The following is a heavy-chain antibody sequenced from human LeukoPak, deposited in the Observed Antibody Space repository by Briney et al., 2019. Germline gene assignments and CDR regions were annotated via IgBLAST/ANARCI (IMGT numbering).Heavy chain of an antibody. V-gene: IGHV3-9*01. CDR3: AKDISARDYYYYYYGMDV. J-gene: IGHJ6*02. CDR2: ISWNSGSI. Sequence: PGRSLRLSCAASGFTFDDYAMHWVRQAPGKGLEWVSGISWNSGSIGYADSVKGRLTISRDNAKNSLYLQMNSLRAEDTALYYCAKDISARDYYYYYYGMDVWGQGTTVTVSS. D-gene: IGHD3-10*01. CDR1: GFTFDDYA.